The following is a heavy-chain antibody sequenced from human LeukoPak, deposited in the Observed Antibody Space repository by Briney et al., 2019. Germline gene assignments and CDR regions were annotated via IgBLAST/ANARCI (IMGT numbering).Heavy chain of an antibody. V-gene: IGHV3-11*01. CDR2: ISRSAGTI. Sequence: GGSLRLSCAASGFTFSDYYMSWIRQAPGKGLEWVSYISRSAGTIYYADSVKGRFIISRDNAKNSLYLQMNSLRAEDTAVYYCARSAWGRSEDFDYWGQGTLVTVSA. CDR3: ARSAWGRSEDFDY. D-gene: IGHD7-27*01. J-gene: IGHJ4*02. CDR1: GFTFSDYY.